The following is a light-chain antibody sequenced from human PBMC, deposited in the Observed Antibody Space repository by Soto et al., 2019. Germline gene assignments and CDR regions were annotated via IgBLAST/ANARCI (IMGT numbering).Light chain of an antibody. V-gene: IGLV2-8*01. CDR1: SSDVGTYGY. CDR3: SSYMGSSTYV. Sequence: QSALTQPPSASGSLGQSVTVSCTGSSSDVGTYGYVSWYQHRPGTAPKLLIYGVNKRPSGVPDRFSGSKSGSTASLTVSGLQAEDEADYYCSSYMGSSTYVFGSGTQLTVL. CDR2: GVN. J-gene: IGLJ7*01.